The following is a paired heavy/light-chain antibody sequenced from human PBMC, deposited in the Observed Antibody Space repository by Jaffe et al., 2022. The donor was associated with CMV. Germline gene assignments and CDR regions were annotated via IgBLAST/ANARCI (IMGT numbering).Heavy chain of an antibody. V-gene: IGHV3-73*01. CDR3: ARLVVDCIGDCYDDY. Sequence: EVQLVESGGGLVQPGGSLKVSCVASGLIFSDSPMHWVRQASGKGLEWVGRISGKVNAYATTYGASMKGRFTISRDDSRNTTYLQMNSLNTEDTAVYYCARLVVDCIGDCYDDYWGQGTLVTVSS. J-gene: IGHJ4*02. CDR1: GLIFSDSP. D-gene: IGHD2-21*02. CDR2: ISGKVNAYAT.
Light chain of an antibody. V-gene: IGLV3-19*01. Sequence: SELTQDPHVSVALGQTVRITCQGDTLRSYYASWYQQKPGQAPLLVIYGKDIRPAGIPDRFSGSYSGDTASLSITGAQAEDEADYYCSSRDTHHYLPWVFGGGTKLTVL. CDR3: SSRDTHHYLPWV. CDR1: TLRSYY. CDR2: GKD. J-gene: IGLJ3*02.